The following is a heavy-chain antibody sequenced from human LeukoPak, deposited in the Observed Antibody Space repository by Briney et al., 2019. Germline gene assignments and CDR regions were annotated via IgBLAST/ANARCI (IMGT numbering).Heavy chain of an antibody. D-gene: IGHD6-13*01. CDR2: IYSGGST. V-gene: IGHV3-66*01. CDR3: ARVGAAAGTMDV. CDR1: GVIFSNYW. J-gene: IGHJ6*03. Sequence: GGSLRLSCAASGVIFSNYWMHWVRQAPGKGLEWVSVIYSGGSTYYADSVKGRFTISRDNSKNTLYLQMNSLRAEDTAVYYCARVGAAAGTMDVWGKGTTVTISS.